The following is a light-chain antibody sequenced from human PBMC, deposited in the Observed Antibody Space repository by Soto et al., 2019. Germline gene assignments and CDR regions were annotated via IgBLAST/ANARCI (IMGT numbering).Light chain of an antibody. V-gene: IGLV2-11*01. CDR1: NSDIGGYNY. CDR2: DVT. J-gene: IGLJ3*02. CDR3: CSFAKPNNFWV. Sequence: QSALTQHRSVSGSPGQSITISCTGTNSDIGGYNYVSWYQQHPGKAPKVMIYDVTRRPSGVPDRFSGSKSGNTASLTISGLQAEDEADYYCCSFAKPNNFWVCGGGTKLTVL.